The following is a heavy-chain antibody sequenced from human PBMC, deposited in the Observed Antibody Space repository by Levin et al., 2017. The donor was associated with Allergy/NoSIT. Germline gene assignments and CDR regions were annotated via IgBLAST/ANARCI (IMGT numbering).Heavy chain of an antibody. V-gene: IGHV3-20*01. CDR1: GFTFDDYG. Sequence: RGESLKISCAASGFTFDDYGMSWVRQAPGKGLEWVSGISWNGGSTGYADSVKGRFTISRDNAKNSLYLQMNSLRAEDTALYHCARPFSPRKYYYYYGMDVWGPGTTVTVSS. CDR2: ISWNGGST. J-gene: IGHJ6*02. CDR3: ARPFSPRKYYYYYGMDV. D-gene: IGHD3-3*02.